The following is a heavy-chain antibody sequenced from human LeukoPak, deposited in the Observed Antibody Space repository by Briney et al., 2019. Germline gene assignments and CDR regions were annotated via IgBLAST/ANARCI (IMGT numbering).Heavy chain of an antibody. J-gene: IGHJ6*03. CDR1: GFSVMFSTYW. CDR2: IKRDGSEK. D-gene: IGHD3-16*01. Sequence: PGGSLRLSCTSCGFSVMFSTYWMSWVRKAPGKGLEWVANIKRDGSEKYYMDCAKGRFTTSRHNANNSLYLQMNSLRDEDTAVYYCARLIRHSDYMDVWGKGTTVTISS. V-gene: IGHV3-7*01. CDR3: ARLIRHSDYMDV.